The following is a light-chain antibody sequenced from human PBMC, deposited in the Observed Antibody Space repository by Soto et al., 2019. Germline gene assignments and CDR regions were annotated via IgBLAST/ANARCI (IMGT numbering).Light chain of an antibody. CDR3: SSYTSTSTPWV. Sequence: QSALTQPRSVSGSPGQSVTISCTGTSSDVGGYNYVSWYQHHPGKAPKVMIYDVSKRPSGVPDRFSGSKSGNTASLTISGLQAEDEADYYCSSYTSTSTPWVFGGGTKLTVL. CDR1: SSDVGGYNY. J-gene: IGLJ3*02. CDR2: DVS. V-gene: IGLV2-11*01.